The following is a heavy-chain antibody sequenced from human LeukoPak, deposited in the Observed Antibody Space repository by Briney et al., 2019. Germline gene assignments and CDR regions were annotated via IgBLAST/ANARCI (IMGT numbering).Heavy chain of an antibody. D-gene: IGHD2-21*02. CDR1: GASMSSYY. Sequence: SETLSLTCIVSGASMSSYYWSWIRQPPGKGLEWIAYTYYSGTTNYNPSLMSRVTISVDTSKNQFSLKLNSVTAADTAVYYCAVLPGKSGTASYWGQGTLVTVSS. V-gene: IGHV4-59*01. CDR3: AVLPGKSGTASY. CDR2: TYYSGTT. J-gene: IGHJ4*02.